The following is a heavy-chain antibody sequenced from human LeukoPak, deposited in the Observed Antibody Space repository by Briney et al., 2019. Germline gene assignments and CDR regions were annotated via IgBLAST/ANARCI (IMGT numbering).Heavy chain of an antibody. Sequence: GVSVKVSCKASGYTFTSYGISWVRQAPGQGLEWMGWISGYNGHTNYAQKLQGRVTMTTDTSTSTAYMELRSLRSDDTAVYYCARPVTTVGFDYWGQGTLVTVSS. CDR2: ISGYNGHT. V-gene: IGHV1-18*01. D-gene: IGHD4-23*01. CDR3: ARPVTTVGFDY. CDR1: GYTFTSYG. J-gene: IGHJ4*02.